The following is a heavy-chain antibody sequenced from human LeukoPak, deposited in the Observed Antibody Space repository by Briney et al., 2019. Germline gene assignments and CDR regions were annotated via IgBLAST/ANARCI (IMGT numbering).Heavy chain of an antibody. CDR3: ARDRAGSYDYYYYMDV. J-gene: IGHJ6*03. V-gene: IGHV7-4-1*02. CDR1: GYTLTSYA. Sequence: ASVKVSCKASGYTLTSYAMNWVRQAPGQGLEWMGWINTNTGNPTYAQGFTGRFVFSLDTSVSTAYLQISSLKAEDTAVYYCARDRAGSYDYYYYMDVWGKGTTVTVSS. CDR2: INTNTGNP. D-gene: IGHD1-26*01.